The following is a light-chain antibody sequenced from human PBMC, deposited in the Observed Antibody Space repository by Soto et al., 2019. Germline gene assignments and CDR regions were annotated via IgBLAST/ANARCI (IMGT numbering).Light chain of an antibody. CDR2: EVS. CDR3: CSYAGSSTPYV. Sequence: SVLTQPASVSGSPGQSITISCTGTSSDVGSYNLVSWYQQHPGKAPKLIIYEVSKRPSGVSNRFSGSKSGNTASLTISGLQAEDEADYYCCSYAGSSTPYVFGTGTKVTVL. V-gene: IGLV2-23*02. CDR1: SSDVGSYNL. J-gene: IGLJ1*01.